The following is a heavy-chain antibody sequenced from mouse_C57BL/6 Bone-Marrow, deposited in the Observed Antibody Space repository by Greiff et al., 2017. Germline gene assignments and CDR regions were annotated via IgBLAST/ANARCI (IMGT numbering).Heavy chain of an antibody. Sequence: QVQLQQPGAELVRPGTSVKLSCKASGYTFTSYWMHWVKQRPGQGLEWIGVIDPSDSYTNYNQKFKGKATLTVDTCSSTAYMQLSSLTSEDSAVYYCARNYGSPFDYWGQGTTLTVSS. V-gene: IGHV1-59*01. CDR1: GYTFTSYW. D-gene: IGHD1-1*01. CDR3: ARNYGSPFDY. CDR2: IDPSDSYT. J-gene: IGHJ2*01.